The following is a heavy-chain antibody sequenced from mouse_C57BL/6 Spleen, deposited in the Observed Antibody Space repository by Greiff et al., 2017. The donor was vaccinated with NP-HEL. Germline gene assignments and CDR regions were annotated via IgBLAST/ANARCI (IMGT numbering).Heavy chain of an antibody. CDR3: ARKGGLPYYSNYPYFDY. D-gene: IGHD2-5*01. V-gene: IGHV1-69*01. CDR2: IDPSDSYT. J-gene: IGHJ2*01. CDR1: GYTFTSYW. Sequence: QVHVKQPGAELVMPGASVKLSCKASGYTFTSYWMHWVKQRPGQGLEWIGEIDPSDSYTNYNQKFKGKSTLTVDKSSSTAYMQLSSLTSEDSAVYYCARKGGLPYYSNYPYFDYWGQGTTLTVSS.